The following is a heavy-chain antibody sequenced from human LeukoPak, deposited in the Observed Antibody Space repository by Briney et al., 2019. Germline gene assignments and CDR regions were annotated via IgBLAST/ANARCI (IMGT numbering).Heavy chain of an antibody. CDR1: GGTFSSYA. CDR2: IIPIFGTA. CDR3: ARMFGYYYYYYYMDV. V-gene: IGHV1-69*01. J-gene: IGHJ6*03. Sequence: SVKVSCKASGGTFSSYAISWVRQAPGQGLEWMGGIIPIFGTANYAQKFQGRVTITADESTSTAYMELSGLRSEDTAVYYCARMFGYYYYYYYMDVWGKGTTVTVSS. D-gene: IGHD3-10*02.